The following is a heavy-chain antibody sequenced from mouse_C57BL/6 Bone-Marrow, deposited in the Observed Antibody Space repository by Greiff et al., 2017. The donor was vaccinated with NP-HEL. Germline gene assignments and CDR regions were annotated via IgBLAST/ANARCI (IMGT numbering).Heavy chain of an antibody. D-gene: IGHD1-1*01. J-gene: IGHJ1*03. CDR1: GYTFTSYW. CDR2: IDPSDSET. V-gene: IGHV1-52*01. Sequence: QVQLQQPGAELVRPGSSVKLSCKASGYTFTSYWMHWVKQRPIQGLEWIGNIDPSDSETHYNQKFKDKATLTVDKSSSPAYMQLSSLTSEDSAVYYCARWGGYYPYWYCDVGGRGTTVTVSS. CDR3: ARWGGYYPYWYCDV.